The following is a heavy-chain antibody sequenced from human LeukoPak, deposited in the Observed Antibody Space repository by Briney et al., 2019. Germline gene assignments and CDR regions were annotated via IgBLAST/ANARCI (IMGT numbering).Heavy chain of an antibody. CDR1: GFSFSSYS. V-gene: IGHV3-48*04. Sequence: GGSLRLSCAASGFSFSSYSMNWVRQAPGKGLEWVSYISHTGSTMSYADSVKGRFTISRDNARNSLYLQMNSLRAEDTAVYYCARDRAKVIATLMEWGQGTLVTVSS. D-gene: IGHD2-21*01. CDR3: ARDRAKVIATLME. J-gene: IGHJ4*02. CDR2: ISHTGSTM.